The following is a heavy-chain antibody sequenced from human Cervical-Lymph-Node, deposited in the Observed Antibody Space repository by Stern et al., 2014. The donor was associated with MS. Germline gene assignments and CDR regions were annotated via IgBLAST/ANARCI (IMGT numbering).Heavy chain of an antibody. CDR3: TRHQKGIAAH. CDR1: GDTFSTFS. CDR2: IIVLFGTE. Sequence: VQLVQSGAEVKKPGSSVKVSCKASGDTFSTFSIAWVRQAPGQGLEWVGGIIVLFGTENYAHKFQGRVAFTADLSTSTVYMEMRSLRSDDTAVYYCTRHQKGIAAHWGQGTPVTVSS. D-gene: IGHD2-21*01. V-gene: IGHV1-69*01. J-gene: IGHJ4*02.